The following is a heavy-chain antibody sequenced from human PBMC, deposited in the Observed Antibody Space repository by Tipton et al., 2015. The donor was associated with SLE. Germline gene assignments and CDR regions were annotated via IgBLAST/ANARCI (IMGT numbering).Heavy chain of an antibody. Sequence: TLSLTCTVSGGSISSHYWSWIRQPPGKGLEWIGYIYYSGSTNYNPSLKSRVTISVDTSKNQFSLKLSSVTAADTAVYYCARGLPPRRITIFGVVTPRYYFDYWGQGTLVTVSS. V-gene: IGHV4-59*11. D-gene: IGHD3-3*01. J-gene: IGHJ4*02. CDR3: ARGLPPRRITIFGVVTPRYYFDY. CDR1: GGSISSHY. CDR2: IYYSGST.